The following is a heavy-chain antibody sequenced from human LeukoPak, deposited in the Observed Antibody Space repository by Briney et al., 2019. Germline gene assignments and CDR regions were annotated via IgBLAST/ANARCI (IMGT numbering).Heavy chain of an antibody. Sequence: PSETLSLTCTVSGGSISGYYWSWIRQPAGKGLEWIGRIYTSGSTNYNPSLESRVTMSVDTSKNQFSLKLSSVTAADTAVYYCARDTVAVAAQPTFDIWGQGTMVTVSS. CDR1: GGSISGYY. V-gene: IGHV4-4*07. CDR2: IYTSGST. J-gene: IGHJ3*02. CDR3: ARDTVAVAAQPTFDI. D-gene: IGHD6-19*01.